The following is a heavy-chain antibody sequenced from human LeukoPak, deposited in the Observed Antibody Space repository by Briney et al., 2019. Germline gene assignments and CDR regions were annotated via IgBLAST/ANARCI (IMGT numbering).Heavy chain of an antibody. D-gene: IGHD5-12*01. J-gene: IGHJ4*02. Sequence: PSETLSLTCAVYGGSFSGYYWSWLRQPPGKGLEWIGEINHSGSTNYNPSLKSRVTISVDTSKNQFSLKLSSVTAADTAVYYCARGLVATIYDYWGQGTLVTVSS. CDR3: ARGLVATIYDY. V-gene: IGHV4-34*01. CDR2: INHSGST. CDR1: GGSFSGYY.